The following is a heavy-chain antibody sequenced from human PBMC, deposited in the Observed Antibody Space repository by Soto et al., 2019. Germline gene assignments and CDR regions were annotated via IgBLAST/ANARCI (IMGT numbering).Heavy chain of an antibody. CDR1: GGTFSSYA. Sequence: QVQLVQSGAEVKKPGSSVKVSCKASGGTFSSYAISWVRQAPGQGLEWMGGIIPIFGTANYAQKFQGRVTITADESTSTAYMVLSSLRSEDTAVYYCARDGVGYCSSTSCPHWFDPWGQGTLVTVSS. CDR2: IIPIFGTA. V-gene: IGHV1-69*01. J-gene: IGHJ5*02. D-gene: IGHD2-2*01. CDR3: ARDGVGYCSSTSCPHWFDP.